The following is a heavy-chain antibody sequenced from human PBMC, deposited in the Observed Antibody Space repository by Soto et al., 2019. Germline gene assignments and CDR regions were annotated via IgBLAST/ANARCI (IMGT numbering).Heavy chain of an antibody. D-gene: IGHD4-4*01. J-gene: IGHJ5*02. Sequence: ASVKVSCKASGGTFSSYAISWVRQAPGQGLEWMGGIIPIFGTANYAQKFQGRVTITADESTSTAYMELSSLRSEDTAVYYCARVVTPYNWFDPWDQGTLVTVSS. CDR3: ARVVTPYNWFDP. V-gene: IGHV1-69*13. CDR2: IIPIFGTA. CDR1: GGTFSSYA.